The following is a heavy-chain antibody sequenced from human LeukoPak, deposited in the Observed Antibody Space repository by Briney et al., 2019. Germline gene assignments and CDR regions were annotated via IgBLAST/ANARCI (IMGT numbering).Heavy chain of an antibody. CDR1: GYAFSDIY. Sequence: GASVKVSCKASGYAFSDIYFNWVRQTPGQGLEWMGWINPSTGARIYSQRFEGRISMDTSMDTSFNTVYMELGSLTTDDTAVYYCATSSVTHTRDPWGQGTLVTVSS. J-gene: IGHJ5*02. D-gene: IGHD5/OR15-5a*01. CDR3: ATSSVTHTRDP. CDR2: INPSTGAR. V-gene: IGHV1-2*02.